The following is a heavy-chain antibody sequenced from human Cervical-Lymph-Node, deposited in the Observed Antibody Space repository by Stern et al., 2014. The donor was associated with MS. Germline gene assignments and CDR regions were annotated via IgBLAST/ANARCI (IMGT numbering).Heavy chain of an antibody. CDR3: VRYCRGGSCPDV. D-gene: IGHD2-15*01. CDR1: GDSISSHY. J-gene: IGHJ6*02. V-gene: IGHV4-59*11. Sequence: QVQLQESGPGLVQPSETLSLTCTVSGDSISSHYWTWMRQPPGKGLEWIGYIHASGSSRYNPSLKSRVTMSIDTSKNQISLRLTSVSAADTAVYYCVRYCRGGSCPDVWGQGTTVTVSS. CDR2: IHASGSS.